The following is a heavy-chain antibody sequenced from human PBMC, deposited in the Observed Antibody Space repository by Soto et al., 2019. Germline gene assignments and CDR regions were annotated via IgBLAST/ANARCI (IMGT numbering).Heavy chain of an antibody. CDR3: AKEAPGGWHFFDT. CDR2: ISDDGSQK. Sequence: GGSLRLSCTASGFTFRTYGMHWVRQAPGKGLEWVAFISDDGSQKYYGDSVKGRFTISRDNSKNTLSLRMISLRTEDTSVYYCAKEAPGGWHFFDTWGQGTLVTVSS. D-gene: IGHD6-19*01. J-gene: IGHJ4*02. CDR1: GFTFRTYG. V-gene: IGHV3-30*02.